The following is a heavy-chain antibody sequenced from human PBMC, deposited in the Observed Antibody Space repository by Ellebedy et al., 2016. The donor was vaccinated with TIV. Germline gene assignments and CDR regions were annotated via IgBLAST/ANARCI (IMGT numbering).Heavy chain of an antibody. CDR2: IYSGGDR. J-gene: IGHJ4*02. CDR3: ARDVGYYDSSGFSSNY. D-gene: IGHD3-22*01. Sequence: PGGSLRLSCTASGFTVSSNYMTWVRQAPGKGLEWVSVIYSGGDRYYADSVKGRFTISRDNSKNTLYLQMNSLRAEDTAVYYCARDVGYYDSSGFSSNYWGQGTLVTVSS. V-gene: IGHV3-66*01. CDR1: GFTVSSNY.